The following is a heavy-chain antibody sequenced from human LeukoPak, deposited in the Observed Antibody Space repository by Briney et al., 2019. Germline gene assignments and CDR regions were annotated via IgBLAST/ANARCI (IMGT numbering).Heavy chain of an antibody. CDR2: ISDSGIT. CDR3: ARGDTMARGVTYAFDI. D-gene: IGHD3-10*01. CDR1: GASISNYY. V-gene: IGHV4-59*12. Sequence: PSETLSLTCNVSGASISNYYWSWIRQPPGKGLEWIGYISDSGITNYNPSLKSRVTISVDTSKNQFSLKLSSVTAADTAVYYCARGDTMARGVTYAFDIWGQGTMVTVSS. J-gene: IGHJ3*02.